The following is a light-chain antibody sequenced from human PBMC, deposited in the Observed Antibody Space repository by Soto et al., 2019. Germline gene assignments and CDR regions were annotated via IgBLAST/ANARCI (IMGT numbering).Light chain of an antibody. V-gene: IGLV2-11*01. CDR1: SSDVGGYNY. CDR2: DVS. CDR3: CSYAGSYSYV. J-gene: IGLJ1*01. Sequence: ALTQPRSVSGSPGQSVTISYTGTSSDVGGYNYVSWYQQHPGKAPKLMIYDVSKRPSGVPDRFSGSKSGNTASLTISGLQAEDEADYYCCSYAGSYSYVFGTGTKVTVL.